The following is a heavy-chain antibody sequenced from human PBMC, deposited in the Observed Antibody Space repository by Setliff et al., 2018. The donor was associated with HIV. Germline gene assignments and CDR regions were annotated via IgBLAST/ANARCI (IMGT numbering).Heavy chain of an antibody. CDR1: GDSITRSTYY. CDR2: IHYTGNT. Sequence: SETLSLTCTVSGDSITRSTYYWGWIRQPPGKGLQWIGSIHYTGNTYSDPSLKSRVTISVDASKNQISLKLTSVTAADTAIYFCAREADGIDYWGQGSLVTVSS. CDR3: AREADGIDY. D-gene: IGHD2-15*01. J-gene: IGHJ4*02. V-gene: IGHV4-39*02.